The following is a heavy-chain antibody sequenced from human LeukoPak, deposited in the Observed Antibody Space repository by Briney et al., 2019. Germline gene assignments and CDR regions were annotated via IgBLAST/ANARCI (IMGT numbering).Heavy chain of an antibody. V-gene: IGHV4-34*01. Sequence: SETLSLTCTVYGGSFGAYYWSWIRQPPGKGLEWIGQINHSGGTNYNPSLKSRVTISVDSSKNQFSLKLSSVTAADTAVYYCARGLGYGSSWYAYSNWFDPWGQGTLVTVSS. J-gene: IGHJ5*02. D-gene: IGHD6-13*01. CDR3: ARGLGYGSSWYAYSNWFDP. CDR1: GGSFGAYY. CDR2: INHSGGT.